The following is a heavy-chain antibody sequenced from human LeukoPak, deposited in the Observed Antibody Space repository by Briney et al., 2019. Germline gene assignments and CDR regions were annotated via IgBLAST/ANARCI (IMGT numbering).Heavy chain of an antibody. J-gene: IGHJ6*03. CDR1: GFTFSSYG. CDR2: ISYDGSNK. CDR3: AKAGGIYCSGGSCYYYYMDV. Sequence: PGGSLRLSCAASGFTFSSYGMHWVRQAPGKGLEWVAVISYDGSNKYYADSVKGRFTISRDNSKNTLYLQMNSLRAEDTAVYYCAKAGGIYCSGGSCYYYYMDVWGKGTTVTISS. D-gene: IGHD2-15*01. V-gene: IGHV3-30*18.